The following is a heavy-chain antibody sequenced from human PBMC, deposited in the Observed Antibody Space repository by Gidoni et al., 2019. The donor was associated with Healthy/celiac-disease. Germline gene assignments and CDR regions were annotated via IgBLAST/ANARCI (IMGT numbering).Heavy chain of an antibody. D-gene: IGHD2-2*01. CDR1: GFTFSSYA. Sequence: VQLLESGGVLVQPGGSLGLSWASSGFTFSSYAMSWVRQAPGKGWAWVAAISGSGGSTDYADSVKGRFTISRDNSKNTLYLQMNSLRAEDTAVYYCAKARVVVVPAAVFDYWGQGTLVTVSS. CDR2: ISGSGGST. J-gene: IGHJ4*02. V-gene: IGHV3-23*01. CDR3: AKARVVVVPAAVFDY.